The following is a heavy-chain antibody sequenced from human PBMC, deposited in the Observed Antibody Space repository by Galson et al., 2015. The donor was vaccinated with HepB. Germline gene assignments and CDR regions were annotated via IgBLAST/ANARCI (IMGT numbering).Heavy chain of an antibody. Sequence: SLRLSCAPSGFTFSDYWMSWVRQAPGKGLEWVANIKQDGSENYYVDSVKGRFTISRDNAKSSLYLQMSSLRAEDTAVYYCARYGSGSYDYWGQGTLVTVSS. J-gene: IGHJ4*02. V-gene: IGHV3-7*01. CDR3: ARYGSGSYDY. D-gene: IGHD3-10*01. CDR2: IKQDGSEN. CDR1: GFTFSDYW.